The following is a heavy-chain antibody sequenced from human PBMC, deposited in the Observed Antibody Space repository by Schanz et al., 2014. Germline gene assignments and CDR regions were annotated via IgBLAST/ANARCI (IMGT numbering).Heavy chain of an antibody. V-gene: IGHV1-18*01. CDR3: ARDRVNTAAGGKY. J-gene: IGHJ1*01. D-gene: IGHD6-13*01. CDR1: GYTFSSYG. CDR2: INGYNGHT. Sequence: QVQLVQSGAEVKKPGASVKVSCKASGYTFSSYGITWVRQAPGQGLEWMGWINGYNGHTLYAQKFQGRVTMTRDTSESTGDVDMGSLSSENTAMYYCARDRVNTAAGGKYWGQGTLVTVSS.